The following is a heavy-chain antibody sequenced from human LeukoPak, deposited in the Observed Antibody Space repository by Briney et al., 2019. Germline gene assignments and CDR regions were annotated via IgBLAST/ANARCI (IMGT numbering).Heavy chain of an antibody. Sequence: SETLSLTCTVSGGSISSYYWNWIRQPPGKGLEWIGYIYYSGSTKYNPSVKSRVTISVDTSKNQFSLILSSVTAADTAVYYCARGSTVTAFYYYDMDVWGQGTTVTVSS. J-gene: IGHJ6*02. D-gene: IGHD4-17*01. CDR2: IYYSGST. CDR3: ARGSTVTAFYYYDMDV. CDR1: GGSISSYY. V-gene: IGHV4-59*01.